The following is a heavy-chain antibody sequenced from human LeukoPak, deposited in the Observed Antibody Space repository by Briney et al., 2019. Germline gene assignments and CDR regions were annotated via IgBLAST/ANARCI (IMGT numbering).Heavy chain of an antibody. D-gene: IGHD6-6*01. CDR2: ISGSGGST. CDR1: RFTSSNYA. Sequence: GGSLRLSCAASRFTSSNYAMSWVRQAPGKGLEWVSLISGSGGSTYYADSVKGRFTLSRDISKNTLYLQMNSLRAEDTAIYYCARAFTTITARFDYWGQGTLVTVSS. CDR3: ARAFTTITARFDY. J-gene: IGHJ4*02. V-gene: IGHV3-23*01.